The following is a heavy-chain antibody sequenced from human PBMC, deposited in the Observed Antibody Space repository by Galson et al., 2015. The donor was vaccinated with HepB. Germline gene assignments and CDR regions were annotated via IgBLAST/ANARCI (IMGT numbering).Heavy chain of an antibody. CDR3: ARNPQSSSWSQGVHYYYYGMDV. CDR2: ISYDGSNK. J-gene: IGHJ6*02. V-gene: IGHV3-30-3*01. Sequence: SLRLSCAASGFTFSSYAMHWVRQAPGKGLEWVAVISYDGSNKYYADSVKGRFTISRDNSKNTLYLRMNSLRAEDTAVYYCARNPQSSSWSQGVHYYYYGMDVWGQGTTVTVSS. CDR1: GFTFSSYA. D-gene: IGHD6-13*01.